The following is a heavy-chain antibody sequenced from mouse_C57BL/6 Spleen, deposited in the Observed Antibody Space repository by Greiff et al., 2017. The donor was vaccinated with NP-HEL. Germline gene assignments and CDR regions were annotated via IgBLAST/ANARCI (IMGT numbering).Heavy chain of an antibody. CDR1: GYTFTSYW. D-gene: IGHD2-4*01. J-gene: IGHJ4*01. CDR3: ARFYYDYDDYAMDY. CDR2: IHPNSGST. Sequence: QVQLKQPGAELVKPGASVKLSCKASGYTFTSYWMHWVKQRPGQGLEWIGMIHPNSGSTNYNEKFKSKATLTVDKSSSTAYMQLSSLTSEDSAVYYCARFYYDYDDYAMDYWGQGTSVTVSS. V-gene: IGHV1-64*01.